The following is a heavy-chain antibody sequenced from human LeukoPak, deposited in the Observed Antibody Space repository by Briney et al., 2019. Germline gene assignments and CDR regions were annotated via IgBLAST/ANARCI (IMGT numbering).Heavy chain of an antibody. CDR3: AKDSAQYYDIWYYFDY. CDR2: ISYDGSNK. CDR1: GFTFSSYG. V-gene: IGHV3-30*18. J-gene: IGHJ4*02. D-gene: IGHD3-9*01. Sequence: GGSLRLSCAASGFTFSSYGMHWVRQAPGKGLEWVAVISYDGSNKYYADSVKGRFTISRDNSKNTLYLQMNSLRAEDTAVYYCAKDSAQYYDIWYYFDYWGQGTLVTVSS.